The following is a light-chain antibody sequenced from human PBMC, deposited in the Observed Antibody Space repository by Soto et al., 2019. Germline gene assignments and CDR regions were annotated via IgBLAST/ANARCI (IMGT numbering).Light chain of an antibody. CDR2: GNN. J-gene: IGLJ2*01. CDR1: SSNIGAGYD. CDR3: HSYASSLSGSI. Sequence: QSVLTQPPSVSGAPGQRVTISCTGSSSNIGAGYDVHGYQQLPGTAPKLLIYGNNNRPSGVPDRFSGSKSGTSASLAITGLQAEDESDYYCHSYASSLSGSIFGGGTKLTVL. V-gene: IGLV1-40*01.